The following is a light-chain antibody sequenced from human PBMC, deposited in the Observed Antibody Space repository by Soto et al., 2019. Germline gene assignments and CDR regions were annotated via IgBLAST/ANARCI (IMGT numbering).Light chain of an antibody. V-gene: IGKV3-20*01. CDR1: QSVSRY. Sequence: EIVLTQSPGTLSLSPGERATLSCRAGQSVSRYLAWYQQRPGQAPRLLIYGASSRATGTLDRFSGSGSGTDFTLTTSRLEPEDFATYYCQQVNSYPFTFGPGTKVDI. J-gene: IGKJ3*01. CDR3: QQVNSYPFT. CDR2: GAS.